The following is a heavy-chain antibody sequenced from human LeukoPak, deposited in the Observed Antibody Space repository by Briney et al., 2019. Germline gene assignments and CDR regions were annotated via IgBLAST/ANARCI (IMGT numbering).Heavy chain of an antibody. J-gene: IGHJ5*02. V-gene: IGHV1-69*04. CDR2: IIPVLEEA. CDR3: ARDQLELGTHWFDP. D-gene: IGHD1-1*01. CDR1: GYTFTAYS. Sequence: GASVKVSCKASGYTFTAYSIHWVRQAPGQGLEWMGRIIPVLEEAQYAQNFQGKVTITADKSTSTAYMELHSLTSEDTAVYYCARDQLELGTHWFDPWGQGTLVTVSS.